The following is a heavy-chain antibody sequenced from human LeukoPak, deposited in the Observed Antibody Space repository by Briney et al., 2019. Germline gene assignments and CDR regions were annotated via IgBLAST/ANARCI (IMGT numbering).Heavy chain of an antibody. V-gene: IGHV6-1*01. CDR3: ARGSWYDRGAFDI. D-gene: IGHD3-9*01. CDR2: TYYRSKWYS. Sequence: SQTLSLTCAISGDSVSSNSVTWNWIRQSPSRGLEWLGRTYYRSKWYSEYAVSVKSRITINPDTSKNQFSLQLNSVTPEDTAVYYCARGSWYDRGAFDIWGQGTMVAVSS. CDR1: GDSVSSNSVT. J-gene: IGHJ3*02.